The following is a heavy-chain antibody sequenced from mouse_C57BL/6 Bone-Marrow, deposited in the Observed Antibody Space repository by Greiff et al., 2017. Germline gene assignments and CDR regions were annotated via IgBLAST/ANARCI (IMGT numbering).Heavy chain of an antibody. V-gene: IGHV5-15*01. CDR1: GFTFSDYG. Sequence: DVKLVESGGGLVQPGGSLKLSCAASGFTFSDYGMAWVRQAPRKGPAWVAFISNLAYSLYYADTVTGRFTISRENAKNTLYLEMSSLRSEDTAMYYCAITTVVARNWYFYVWGTGTTVTVSS. D-gene: IGHD1-1*01. CDR2: ISNLAYSL. CDR3: AITTVVARNWYFYV. J-gene: IGHJ1*03.